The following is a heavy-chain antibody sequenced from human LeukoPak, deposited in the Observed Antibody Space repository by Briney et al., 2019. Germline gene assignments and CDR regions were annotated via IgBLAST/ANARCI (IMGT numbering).Heavy chain of an antibody. D-gene: IGHD5-12*01. Sequence: SVKVSCKASGGTLSSYAISWVRQAPGQGLEWMGRIIPIFGIANYAQKFQGRVTITADKSTSTAYMELSSLRSEDTAVYYCARDTDVDIVATMDDYWGQGTLVTVSS. J-gene: IGHJ4*02. CDR3: ARDTDVDIVATMDDY. CDR2: IIPIFGIA. CDR1: GGTLSSYA. V-gene: IGHV1-69*04.